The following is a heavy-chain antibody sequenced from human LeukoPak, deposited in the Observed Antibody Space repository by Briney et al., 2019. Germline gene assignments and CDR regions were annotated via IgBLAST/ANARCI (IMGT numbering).Heavy chain of an antibody. Sequence: SVKVSCKISDYTFGSDGFTWVRQAPEKGLEWMGWINTHNGNKNCAQKFQGRVTMTTDTSTNTAYMDLRSLTSDDTATYYCANRGQQLYDYWGQGTLVTVSS. J-gene: IGHJ4*02. V-gene: IGHV1-18*01. CDR3: ANRGQQLYDY. D-gene: IGHD6-13*01. CDR1: DYTFGSDG. CDR2: INTHNGNK.